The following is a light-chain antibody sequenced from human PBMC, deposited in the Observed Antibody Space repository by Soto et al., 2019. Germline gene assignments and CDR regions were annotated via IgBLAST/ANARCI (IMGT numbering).Light chain of an antibody. V-gene: IGKV3-20*01. CDR2: GAS. CDR3: QQYGNSPLT. J-gene: IGKJ4*01. CDR1: QSVSSSY. Sequence: EIVLTQSPGTLSLSPGERATLSCSASQSVSSSYLAWYQQKPGQAPRLLIFGASTRAPGIPDRFSGSGSGTDFTLTISKLEPEDFALFYCQQYGNSPLTFGGGTKVDIK.